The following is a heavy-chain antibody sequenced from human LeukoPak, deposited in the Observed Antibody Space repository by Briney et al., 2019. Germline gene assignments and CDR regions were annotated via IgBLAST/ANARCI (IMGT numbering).Heavy chain of an antibody. J-gene: IGHJ4*02. CDR2: IYYSGST. Sequence: SETLSLTCTVSGGSISSSTCYWGWIRQPPGKGLEWIGSIYYSGSTYYNPSLKSRVTISVDTSKNQFSLKLSSVTAADTAVYYCARRGYSYGFYYFDYWGQGTLVTVSS. CDR3: ARRGYSYGFYYFDY. D-gene: IGHD5-18*01. CDR1: GGSISSSTCY. V-gene: IGHV4-39*01.